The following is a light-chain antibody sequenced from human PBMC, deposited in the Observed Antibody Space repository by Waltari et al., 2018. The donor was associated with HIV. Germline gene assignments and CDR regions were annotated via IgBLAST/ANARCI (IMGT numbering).Light chain of an antibody. CDR2: DVS. Sequence: QSALPQPASVSRSPGQSITISCTGTSSDIDGYNYVSWYQQHPGNAPKLMIYDVSNRPSGLSNRCSGSKSGNTASLTSSGLQAEDESDYYCSSDTSSSTKVFGGGTKLTVL. J-gene: IGLJ2*01. V-gene: IGLV2-14*03. CDR3: SSDTSSSTKV. CDR1: SSDIDGYNY.